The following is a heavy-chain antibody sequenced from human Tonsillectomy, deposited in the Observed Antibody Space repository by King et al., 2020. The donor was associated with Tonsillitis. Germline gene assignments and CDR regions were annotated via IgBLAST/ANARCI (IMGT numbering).Heavy chain of an antibody. CDR3: TKYGSYGQFDY. D-gene: IGHD2-15*01. CDR2: LKSKNDGGTT. CDR1: GFSFTDAW. Sequence: VQLVESGGGLVKSGGSLRLPCAASGFSFTDAWMSWVRQAPGKGLEWVGILKSKNDGGTTDYAAPVKGRFTITRDDSTNTLYLKMNSLKTEDTAVYYCTKYGSYGQFDYWGQGTLVTVSS. V-gene: IGHV3-15*01. J-gene: IGHJ4*02.